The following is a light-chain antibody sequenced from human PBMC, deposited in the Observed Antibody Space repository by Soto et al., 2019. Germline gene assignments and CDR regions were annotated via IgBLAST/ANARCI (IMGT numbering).Light chain of an antibody. CDR2: DDS. J-gene: IGLJ3*02. Sequence: SYELTQPPSVSVAPGRTARIPCGGNNIGGTRVHWYQQKPGQAPVLVVYDDSDRPSGIPERFSGSNFGNTATLTISGVEATDEADFYCQVWDFSSDRWVFGGGTKLTVL. CDR1: NIGGTR. V-gene: IGLV3-21*02. CDR3: QVWDFSSDRWV.